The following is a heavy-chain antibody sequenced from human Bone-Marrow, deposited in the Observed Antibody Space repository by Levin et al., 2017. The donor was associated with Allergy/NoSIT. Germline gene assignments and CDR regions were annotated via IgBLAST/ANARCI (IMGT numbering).Heavy chain of an antibody. Sequence: GGSLRLSCAASGFTFGHYYMNWVRQAPGRGLEWVSLIRNTGGTEYADSVKGRFTISRDNSKNTVYLQMDTLRVEDTAVYYCAREHYYQMDVWGQGTTVTVSS. CDR3: AREHYYQMDV. CDR1: GFTFGHYY. J-gene: IGHJ6*02. CDR2: IRNTGGT. V-gene: IGHV3-53*01.